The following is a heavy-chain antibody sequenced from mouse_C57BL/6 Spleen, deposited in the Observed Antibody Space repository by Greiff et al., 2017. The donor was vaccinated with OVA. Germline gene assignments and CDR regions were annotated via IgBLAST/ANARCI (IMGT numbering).Heavy chain of an antibody. CDR3: ARHVDGYYVDAMDY. V-gene: IGHV2-6-1*01. D-gene: IGHD2-3*01. CDR2: IWSDGST. CDR1: GFSLTSYG. J-gene: IGHJ4*01. Sequence: QVQLKESGPGLVAPSQSLSITCTVSGFSLTSYGVHWVRQPPGKGLEWLVVIWSDGSTTYNSALKSRLSISKDNSKSQVFLKMNSLQTDDTAMYYCARHVDGYYVDAMDYWGQGTSVTVSS.